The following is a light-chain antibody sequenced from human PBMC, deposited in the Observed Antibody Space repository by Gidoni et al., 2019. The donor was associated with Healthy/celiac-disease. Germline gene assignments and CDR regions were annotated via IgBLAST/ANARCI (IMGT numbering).Light chain of an antibody. CDR2: DAS. Sequence: DIQMTQSPSSLSASVGDRVTITCQASQDISNYLNWYQQKPGKAPKLLIYDASNLETGVPSRFSGSGSGTDVTFTISSLQPEDIATYYCQQYDNPRWTFGQGTKLEIK. V-gene: IGKV1-33*01. CDR3: QQYDNPRWT. J-gene: IGKJ2*02. CDR1: QDISNY.